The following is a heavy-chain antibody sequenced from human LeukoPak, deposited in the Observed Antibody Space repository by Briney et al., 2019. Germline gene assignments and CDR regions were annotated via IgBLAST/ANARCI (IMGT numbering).Heavy chain of an antibody. CDR2: IYYSGST. CDR3: ARDMSSGSYYYYNGMDV. Sequence: PSETLSLTCTVSGGSISSSNYYWGWIRQPPGKGLEWIGNIYYSGSTYYNPSLKSRVTISVDTSKNQFSLKLSSVTAADTAVYYCARDMSSGSYYYYNGMDVWGQGTTVIVSS. D-gene: IGHD1-26*01. V-gene: IGHV4-39*02. J-gene: IGHJ6*02. CDR1: GGSISSSNYY.